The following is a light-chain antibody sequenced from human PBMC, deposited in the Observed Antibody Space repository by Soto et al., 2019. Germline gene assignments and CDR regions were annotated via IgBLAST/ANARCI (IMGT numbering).Light chain of an antibody. CDR3: QQYSSYSLPT. CDR1: QSVSRW. J-gene: IGKJ4*01. V-gene: IGKV1-5*01. CDR2: DAS. Sequence: DIQMTQSPSILSASVGDSVTITCRASQSVSRWLAWYQQKPGKAPKLLIYDASSLNSGVPSRFSGSQSGTEFTLTLTILLPDDFATYFCQQYSSYSLPTFGGVTKVDI.